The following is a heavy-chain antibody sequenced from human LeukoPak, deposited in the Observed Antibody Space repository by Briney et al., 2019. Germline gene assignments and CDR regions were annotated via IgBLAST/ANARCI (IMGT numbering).Heavy chain of an antibody. CDR1: GGSISSSSYY. V-gene: IGHV4-39*07. D-gene: IGHD5/OR15-5a*01. Sequence: KTSETLSLTCTVSGGSISSSSYYWGWIRQPPGKGLEWIGSIYYSGSTYYNPSLKSRVTISVDTSKNQFSLKLSSVTAADTAVYYCARGVWIQNWFDPWGQGTLVTVSS. J-gene: IGHJ5*02. CDR2: IYYSGST. CDR3: ARGVWIQNWFDP.